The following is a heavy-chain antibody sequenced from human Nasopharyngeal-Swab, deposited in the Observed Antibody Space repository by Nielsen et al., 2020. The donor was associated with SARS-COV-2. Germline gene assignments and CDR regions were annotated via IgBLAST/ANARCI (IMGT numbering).Heavy chain of an antibody. CDR3: ARILTIFGVVASYYFDY. J-gene: IGHJ4*02. D-gene: IGHD3-3*01. Sequence: SETLSLTCTVSGGFVSSDIYSWSWIRQPPGKGLEWIGYVVYSGRTNYNPSLKSRVTISVDTSKNQFSLKLSSVTAADTAVYYCARILTIFGVVASYYFDYWGQGTLVTVSS. CDR1: GGFVSSDIYS. CDR2: VVYSGRT. V-gene: IGHV4-61*01.